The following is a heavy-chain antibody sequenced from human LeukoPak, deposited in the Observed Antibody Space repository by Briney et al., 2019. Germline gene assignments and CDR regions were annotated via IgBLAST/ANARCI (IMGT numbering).Heavy chain of an antibody. D-gene: IGHD6-19*01. CDR3: ARWGIAVAGTGDY. CDR2: INHSGST. Sequence: SETLSLTCAVYGGSFSGYYWSWIRQPPGKGLEWIGEINHSGSTNYNPSLKSRVTISVDTSENQFSLKLSSVTAADTAVYYCARWGIAVAGTGDYWGQGTLVTVSS. V-gene: IGHV4-34*01. CDR1: GGSFSGYY. J-gene: IGHJ4*02.